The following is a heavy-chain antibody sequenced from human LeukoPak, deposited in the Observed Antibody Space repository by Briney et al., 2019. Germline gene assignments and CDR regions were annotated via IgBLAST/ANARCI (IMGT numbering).Heavy chain of an antibody. CDR1: GFTFSSYA. J-gene: IGHJ4*02. CDR3: AKAGTMIVVVLANFDY. V-gene: IGHV3-23*01. CDR2: ISGSGGST. Sequence: PGGSLRLSCAASGFTFSSYAMSWVRQAPGKGLEWVSAISGSGGSTYYADSVKGRFTISRDNSKNTLYLQMNSLRAEDTAVYYCAKAGTMIVVVLANFDYWGQGTLVTVSS. D-gene: IGHD3-22*01.